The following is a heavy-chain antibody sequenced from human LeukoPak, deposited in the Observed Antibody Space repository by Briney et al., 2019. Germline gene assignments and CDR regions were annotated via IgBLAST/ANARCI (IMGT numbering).Heavy chain of an antibody. J-gene: IGHJ4*02. Sequence: PSETLSLTCTVSGASISTGYYSWTWIRQHPGKGLEWIGCLHPTGSTYYNPSLKSRLSISVGTSKNQFSLGLSSVTVADTAVYYCVRDRGDYSGDPGYFEYWGQGILVTVSS. CDR1: GASISTGYYS. CDR3: VRDRGDYSGDPGYFEY. CDR2: LHPTGST. D-gene: IGHD4-23*01. V-gene: IGHV4-31*03.